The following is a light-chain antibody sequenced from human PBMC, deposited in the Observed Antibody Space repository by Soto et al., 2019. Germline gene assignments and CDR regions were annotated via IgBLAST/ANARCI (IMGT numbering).Light chain of an antibody. CDR2: DVS. Sequence: QSALTQPRSVSGSPGQSVTISCTGTSSDVGGYNYVSWYQQHPGKAPKLMIYDVSKRPSGVPDRFSGSKSGNTASLTISGLQAEDEADYYCCSYAGNYKVFGTGTKLTVL. CDR1: SSDVGGYNY. CDR3: CSYAGNYKV. V-gene: IGLV2-11*01. J-gene: IGLJ1*01.